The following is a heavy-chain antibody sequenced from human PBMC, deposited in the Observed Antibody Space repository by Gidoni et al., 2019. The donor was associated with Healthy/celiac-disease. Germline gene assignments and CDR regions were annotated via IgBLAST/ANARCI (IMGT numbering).Heavy chain of an antibody. V-gene: IGHV3-23*01. D-gene: IGHD6-19*01. CDR2: ISGSGGST. Sequence: EVQLLESGGGLVQPGGSLRLSCAASGFTFSRYAMSWVRQAPGKGLEWFSAISGSGGSTYYADSVKGRFTISRDNSKNTLYLQMNSLRAEDTAVYYCAKDKGKRGIAVAGTLFDYWGQGTLVTVSS. CDR1: GFTFSRYA. J-gene: IGHJ4*02. CDR3: AKDKGKRGIAVAGTLFDY.